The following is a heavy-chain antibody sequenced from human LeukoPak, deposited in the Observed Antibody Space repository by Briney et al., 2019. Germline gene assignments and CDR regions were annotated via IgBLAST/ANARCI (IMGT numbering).Heavy chain of an antibody. CDR1: GFTFSSYG. J-gene: IGHJ4*02. D-gene: IGHD3-22*01. CDR3: AKDPEGDYYDSSGYPGPFDY. CDR2: ISGSGGST. Sequence: GGSLRLSCAASGFTFSSYGMSWVRQAPGKGLEWVSAISGSGGSTYYVDSVKGRFTISRDNSKNTLYLQMNSLRAEDTAVYYCAKDPEGDYYDSSGYPGPFDYWGQGTLVTVSS. V-gene: IGHV3-23*01.